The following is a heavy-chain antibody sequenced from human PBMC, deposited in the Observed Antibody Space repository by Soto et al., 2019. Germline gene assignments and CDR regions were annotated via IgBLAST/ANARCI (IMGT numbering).Heavy chain of an antibody. D-gene: IGHD5-18*01. CDR3: PRHRARGYNYNLDAFDF. CDR1: GYSLNTCW. V-gene: IGHV5-51*01. J-gene: IGHJ3*01. Sequence: RGESLKISCKTSGYSLNTCWIGWVRQMRGKGLGWMAVIYPDDSATRYSPSFQGQVTISADKSISAAYLQWSSLKASDTALYYCPRHRARGYNYNLDAFDFWGQGTMVTVSS. CDR2: IYPDDSAT.